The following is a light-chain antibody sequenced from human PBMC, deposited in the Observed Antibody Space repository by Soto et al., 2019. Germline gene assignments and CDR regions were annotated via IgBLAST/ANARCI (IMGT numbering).Light chain of an antibody. V-gene: IGKV3-20*01. Sequence: EIVLTQSPGTLSLSPGERATLSCRASQSVSSTYLIWYQQKPGQAPRLLIYGASSRATGIPDRFSGSGSGTDFTLTISRLEPEDFAVYYCQQYGSSPRTFGQGTKVDNK. CDR1: QSVSSTY. J-gene: IGKJ1*01. CDR2: GAS. CDR3: QQYGSSPRT.